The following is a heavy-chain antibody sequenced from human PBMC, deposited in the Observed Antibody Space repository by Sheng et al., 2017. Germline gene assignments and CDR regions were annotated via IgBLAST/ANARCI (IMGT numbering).Heavy chain of an antibody. V-gene: IGHV3-23*01. D-gene: IGHD3-3*01. Sequence: ESGGGSVQPGGTLILSCVASGFAFNSNAMTWVRQAPGKGLEWISVITSRGDATFYAESVKGRFTVFRDNSKNTLFLQMNSLRVEDTAIYFCAKGHNFWSGYHKTPVDVWGKGTTVIVSS. CDR1: GFAFNSNA. CDR2: ITSRGDAT. CDR3: AKGHNFWSGYHKTPVDV. J-gene: IGHJ6*03.